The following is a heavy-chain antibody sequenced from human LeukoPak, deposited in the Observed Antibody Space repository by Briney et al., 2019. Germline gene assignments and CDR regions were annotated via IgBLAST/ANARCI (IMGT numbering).Heavy chain of an antibody. V-gene: IGHV2-5*02. CDR2: IFWDDDK. CDR3: AHRPHYSGSGSYSFQH. CDR1: GFSLSTSGVG. D-gene: IGHD3-10*01. J-gene: IGHJ1*01. Sequence: SGPTLVNPTQTLTLTCTFSGFSLSTSGVGVGWIRQPPGKALEWLAFIFWDDDKRYSPSLKGRLTTTKDTSKNQVVLTMTNLDPVDTATYYCAHRPHYSGSGSYSFQHWGQGTLVTVSS.